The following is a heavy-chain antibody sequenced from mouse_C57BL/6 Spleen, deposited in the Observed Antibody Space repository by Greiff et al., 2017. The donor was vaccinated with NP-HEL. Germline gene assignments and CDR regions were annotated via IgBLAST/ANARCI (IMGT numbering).Heavy chain of an antibody. D-gene: IGHD2-4*01. Sequence: EVKLVESGGGLVKPGGSLKLSCAASGFTFSDYGMHWVRQAPEKGLEWVAYISSGSSTIYYADTVKGRFTISRDNAKNTLFLQMPSLRSEDTAMYYCARPYDYGYWYFDVWGTGTTVTVSS. CDR2: ISSGSSTI. J-gene: IGHJ1*03. CDR1: GFTFSDYG. V-gene: IGHV5-17*01. CDR3: ARPYDYGYWYFDV.